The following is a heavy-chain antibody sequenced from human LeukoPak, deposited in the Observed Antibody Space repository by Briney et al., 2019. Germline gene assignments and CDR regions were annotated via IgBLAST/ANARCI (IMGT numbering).Heavy chain of an antibody. CDR3: ARSGKDRCSSTSCYGRELDY. V-gene: IGHV1-69*13. D-gene: IGHD2-2*01. CDR2: LIPIFGTA. Sequence: SVKLSCKASGDTFSSYAISWVRQTPGQGLEWTRGLIPIFGTANYAQKFQGRVTITADESTSTAYMELSSLRSEDTAVYYCARSGKDRCSSTSCYGRELDYWGQGTLVTVSS. CDR1: GDTFSSYA. J-gene: IGHJ4*02.